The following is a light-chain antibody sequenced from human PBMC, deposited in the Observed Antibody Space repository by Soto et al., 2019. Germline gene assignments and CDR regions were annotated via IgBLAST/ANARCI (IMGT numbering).Light chain of an antibody. Sequence: QSALTQPASVSGSPGQSITICCTGTSSDVGGYNYVSWYQQHPGKAPKLMIYEVSNRPSGVSNRFSGSKSSNTTSLTISGLQAEDEADYYCSSYTSSSTRVFGGGTKLTVL. CDR1: SSDVGGYNY. CDR3: SSYTSSSTRV. CDR2: EVS. V-gene: IGLV2-14*01. J-gene: IGLJ3*02.